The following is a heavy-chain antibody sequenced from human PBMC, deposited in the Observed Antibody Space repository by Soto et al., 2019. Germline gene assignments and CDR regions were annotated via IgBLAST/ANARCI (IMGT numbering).Heavy chain of an antibody. J-gene: IGHJ6*02. Sequence: DVQLLESGGHLVQPGGSLRLSCAASGFTFRYYAMSWVRQAPGKGLEWVSSVSAGGDMTYYSDSVKGRFTISRDNSNNALFLQMNSLRIEDTALYYCARGDRGGSGSPASYYYSGLDVGGQGATVTVS. D-gene: IGHD3-10*01. CDR2: VSAGGDMT. CDR3: ARGDRGGSGSPASYYYSGLDV. CDR1: GFTFRYYA. V-gene: IGHV3-23*01.